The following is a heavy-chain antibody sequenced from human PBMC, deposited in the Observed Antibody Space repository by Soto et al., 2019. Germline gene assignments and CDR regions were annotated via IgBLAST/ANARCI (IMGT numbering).Heavy chain of an antibody. J-gene: IGHJ5*02. D-gene: IGHD2-15*01. CDR2: IYYSGST. V-gene: IGHV4-59*01. CDR1: GGSISSYY. Sequence: PSETLSLTCTVSGGSISSYYWSWIRQPPGKGLEWIGYIYYSGSTNYNPSLKSRVTISVDTSKNQFSLKLSSVTAADTAVYYCASYGYCSGGSCYSNWFDPWGQGTLVTVSS. CDR3: ASYGYCSGGSCYSNWFDP.